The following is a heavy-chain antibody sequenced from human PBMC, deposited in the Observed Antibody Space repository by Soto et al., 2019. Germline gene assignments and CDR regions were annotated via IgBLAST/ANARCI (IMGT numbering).Heavy chain of an antibody. J-gene: IGHJ4*02. V-gene: IGHV4-34*01. D-gene: IGHD5-12*01. CDR2: INHSGST. Sequence: SETLSLTCAVYGGSFSGYYWSWIRQPPGKGLEWIGEINHSGSTNYNPSLKSRVTISVDTSKNQFSLKLSSVTAADTAVYYCARGRGYSGYVFDYWGQGTLVTVSS. CDR3: ARGRGYSGYVFDY. CDR1: GGSFSGYY.